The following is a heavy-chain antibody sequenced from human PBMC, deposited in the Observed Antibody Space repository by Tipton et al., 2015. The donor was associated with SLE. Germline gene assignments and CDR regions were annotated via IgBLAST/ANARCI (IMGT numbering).Heavy chain of an antibody. CDR1: GDSIGSGAYY. CDR2: IYYSGYT. CDR3: ATTGEQMATIYDTFDI. V-gene: IGHV4-31*03. J-gene: IGHJ3*02. Sequence: TLSLTCTVSGDSIGSGAYYWSWIRQRPGKGLEWIGFIYYSGYTSYNPSLKSRVSISVDTSKKHFSLNLNSVTAADTAVYYCATTGEQMATIYDTFDIWGQGTMVNVSS. D-gene: IGHD5-24*01.